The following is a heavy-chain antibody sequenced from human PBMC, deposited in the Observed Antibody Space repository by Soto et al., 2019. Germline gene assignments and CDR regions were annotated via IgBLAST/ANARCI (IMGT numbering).Heavy chain of an antibody. J-gene: IGHJ4*02. Sequence: QVQLQESGPGLVKPSQTLSLTCTVSGGSISSGDYYWSWIRQPPGKGLGWIGYIYYSGSTYYNPSLKSRVTIAVDTSKNQFSRKLSSVTAADTAVYYCARGSGRTPVPQAPPGYFDYWGQGTLVTVSS. D-gene: IGHD1-26*01. CDR2: IYYSGST. CDR3: ARGSGRTPVPQAPPGYFDY. V-gene: IGHV4-30-4*01. CDR1: GGSISSGDYY.